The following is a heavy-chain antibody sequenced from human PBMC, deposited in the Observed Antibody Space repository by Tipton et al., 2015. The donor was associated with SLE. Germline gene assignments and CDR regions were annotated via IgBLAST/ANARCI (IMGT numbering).Heavy chain of an antibody. CDR2: IYYSGSK. V-gene: IGHV4-39*07. J-gene: IGHJ4*02. Sequence: TLSLTCTVSGGSIRGSSYYWGWIRQPPGKGLEWIGSIYYSGSKYYNPSLKTRVTISVDTSMNQFSLKLSSVTAADTAMYYCARSREGLADHWGQGTLVTVSS. CDR3: ARSREGLADH. CDR1: GGSIRGSSYY.